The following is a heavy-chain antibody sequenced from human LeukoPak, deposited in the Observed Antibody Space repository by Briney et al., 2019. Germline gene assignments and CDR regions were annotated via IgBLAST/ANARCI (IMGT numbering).Heavy chain of an antibody. Sequence: PGGCLRLSCAASGLTFSGYSMRWGRQAPGKGLEWVSAITGSGSATDYADSVTGRFTISIDNSENTLYLQMNSLRAEDTAVYYCAKRRYHSSGYFDYWGQGTLVTVSS. V-gene: IGHV3-23*01. J-gene: IGHJ4*02. CDR2: ITGSGSAT. CDR1: GLTFSGYS. CDR3: AKRRYHSSGYFDY. D-gene: IGHD3-22*01.